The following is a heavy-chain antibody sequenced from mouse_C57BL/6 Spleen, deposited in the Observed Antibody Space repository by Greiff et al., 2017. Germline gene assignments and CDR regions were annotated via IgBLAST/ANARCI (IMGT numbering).Heavy chain of an antibody. Sequence: VQLQQPGAELVMPGASVKLSCKASGYTFTSYWMHWVKQRPGQGLEWIGEIDPSGSYTNYNQKFKGKSTLTVDKSSSTAYMQLSSLTSEDSAVYYCAIYDDDYEGAMDYWGQGTLVTVSS. CDR1: GYTFTSYW. J-gene: IGHJ4*01. V-gene: IGHV1-69*01. CDR2: IDPSGSYT. D-gene: IGHD2-13*01. CDR3: AIYDDDYEGAMDY.